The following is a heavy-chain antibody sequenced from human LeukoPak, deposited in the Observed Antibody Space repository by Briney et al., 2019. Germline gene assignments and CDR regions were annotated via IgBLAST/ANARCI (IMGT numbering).Heavy chain of an antibody. V-gene: IGHV3-48*04. CDR3: ARVAFNRDYPLFDGMDV. CDR2: INSGGTTM. CDR1: GFIFSSYS. J-gene: IGHJ6*02. Sequence: GGSLRFSCAASGFIFSSYSMNWVRQAPGKGLEWISYINSGGTTMYYADSVKGRFTISRDNAKNSLYLQMNSLRAEDTAVYYCARVAFNRDYPLFDGMDVWGQGTTVTVSS. D-gene: IGHD2/OR15-2a*01.